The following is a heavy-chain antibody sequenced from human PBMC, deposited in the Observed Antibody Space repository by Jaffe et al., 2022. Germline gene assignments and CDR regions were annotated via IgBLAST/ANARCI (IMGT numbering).Heavy chain of an antibody. CDR2: IRYDGSNK. CDR3: AKDQVVVAATRYYYYYYMDV. Sequence: QVQLVESGGGVVQPGGSLRLSCAASGFTFSSYGMHWVRQAPGKGLEWVAFIRYDGSNKYYADSVKGRFTISRDNSKNTLYLQMNSLRAEDTAVYYCAKDQVVVAATRYYYYYYMDVWGKGTTVTVSS. V-gene: IGHV3-30*02. D-gene: IGHD2-15*01. J-gene: IGHJ6*03. CDR1: GFTFSSYG.